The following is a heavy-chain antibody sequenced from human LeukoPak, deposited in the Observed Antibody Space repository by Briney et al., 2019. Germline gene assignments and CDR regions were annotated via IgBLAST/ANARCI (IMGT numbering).Heavy chain of an antibody. Sequence: VASVKVSCKASGYTFTGYYMHWVRQAPGQGLEWMGWINPNSGGTNYAQKFQGRVTMTRDTSISTAYMELSRLRSDDTAVYYCARDRGSSGYYYYFDYWGQGTLVTVSS. D-gene: IGHD3-22*01. J-gene: IGHJ4*02. CDR2: INPNSGGT. CDR3: ARDRGSSGYYYYFDY. V-gene: IGHV1-2*02. CDR1: GYTFTGYY.